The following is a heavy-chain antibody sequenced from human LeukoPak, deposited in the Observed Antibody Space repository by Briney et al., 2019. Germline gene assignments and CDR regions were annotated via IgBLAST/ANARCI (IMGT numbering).Heavy chain of an antibody. CDR2: INPNSGGT. CDR3: ARDHKQWLVRYWFDP. Sequence: ASVKVSCKASGYTFTGYYMHWVRQAPGQGLEWMGWINPNSGGTNYAQKFQGRVTMTRDTSISTAYMELSRLRSDDTAVYYCARDHKQWLVRYWFDPWGQGTLVTVSS. J-gene: IGHJ5*02. CDR1: GYTFTGYY. V-gene: IGHV1-2*02. D-gene: IGHD6-19*01.